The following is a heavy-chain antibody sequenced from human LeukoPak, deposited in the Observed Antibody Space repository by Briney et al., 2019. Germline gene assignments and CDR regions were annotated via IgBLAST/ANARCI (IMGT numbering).Heavy chain of an antibody. Sequence: GGSLRLSCAASGFTFSSYEMNWVRQAPGKGLEWVSCISSSGSTIYYADSVKGRFTISRDNAKNSLYLQMNSLRAEDTAVYYCARESLGGYFDWLSPFDYWGQGTLVTVSS. J-gene: IGHJ4*02. CDR1: GFTFSSYE. CDR2: ISSSGSTI. V-gene: IGHV3-48*03. D-gene: IGHD3-9*01. CDR3: ARESLGGYFDWLSPFDY.